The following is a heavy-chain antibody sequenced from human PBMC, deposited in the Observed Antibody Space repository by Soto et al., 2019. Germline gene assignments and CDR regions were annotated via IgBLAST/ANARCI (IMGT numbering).Heavy chain of an antibody. CDR3: ARLLPVDFEY. D-gene: IGHD6-19*01. CDR1: GYSFTSYW. J-gene: IGHJ4*02. CDR2: IDPSDSSP. V-gene: IGHV5-10-1*01. Sequence: GESLKISSKGSGYSFTSYWISCLRQIPGKGLEWMGRIDPSDSSPNYSPSFHGHVTISAVTPICTAYLQCSSLKASDTALYHCARLLPVDFEYWGQGALETVFS.